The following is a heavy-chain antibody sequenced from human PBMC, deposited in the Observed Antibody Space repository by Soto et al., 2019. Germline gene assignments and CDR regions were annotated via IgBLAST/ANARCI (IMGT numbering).Heavy chain of an antibody. CDR2: ISSSSSYI. D-gene: IGHD6-13*01. CDR3: AKDLGWPPAGTFDY. J-gene: IGHJ4*02. V-gene: IGHV3-21*04. Sequence: GGSLRLSCAASGFTFSSYSMNWVRQAPGKGLEWVSSISSSSSYIYYADSVKGRFTISRDNAKNSLYLQMNSLRAEDTAVYYCAKDLGWPPAGTFDYWGQGTLVTVST. CDR1: GFTFSSYS.